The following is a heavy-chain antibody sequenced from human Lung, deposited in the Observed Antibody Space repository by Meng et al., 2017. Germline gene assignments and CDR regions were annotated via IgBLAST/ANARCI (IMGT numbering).Heavy chain of an antibody. CDR2: IYNSGST. V-gene: IGHV4-30-4*01. CDR3: ARGQKGYFDL. J-gene: IGHJ2*01. Sequence: RPGLVNPEQPLSLTGTFSGGSISMSNYYWGWIRQPPGKGLEWSGHIYNSGSTYYNPSLKSRITISVDTSKNQFSLKLSSVTAADTAVYYCARGQKGYFDLWGRGTLVTVSS. CDR1: GGSISMSNYY.